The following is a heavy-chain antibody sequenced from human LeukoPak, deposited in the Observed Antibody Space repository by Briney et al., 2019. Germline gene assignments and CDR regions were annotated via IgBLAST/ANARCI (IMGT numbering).Heavy chain of an antibody. Sequence: SETLSLTCTVSGGSISSGSYYWSWIRQPAGEGLEWIGRIYTSGSTNYNPSLKSRVTISVDTSKNQFSLKLSSVTAADTAVYYCAREHGDYPDYWGQGTLVTVSS. CDR2: IYTSGST. V-gene: IGHV4-61*02. CDR1: GGSISSGSYY. CDR3: AREHGDYPDY. J-gene: IGHJ4*02. D-gene: IGHD4-17*01.